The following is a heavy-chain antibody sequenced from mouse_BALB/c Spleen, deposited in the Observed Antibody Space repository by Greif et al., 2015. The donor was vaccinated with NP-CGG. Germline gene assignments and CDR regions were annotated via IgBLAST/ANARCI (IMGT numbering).Heavy chain of an antibody. J-gene: IGHJ4*01. D-gene: IGHD4-1*01. V-gene: IGHV1-84*02. Sequence: LMESGPELVKPGASVKISCKASGYTFTDYYINWVKQKPGQGLEWIGWIYPGSGNTKYNEKFKGKATLTVDTSSSTAYVQLSSLTPEDTAVYFCARRTGTEAMDYWGQGTSVTVSS. CDR2: IYPGSGNT. CDR3: ARRTGTEAMDY. CDR1: GYTFTDYY.